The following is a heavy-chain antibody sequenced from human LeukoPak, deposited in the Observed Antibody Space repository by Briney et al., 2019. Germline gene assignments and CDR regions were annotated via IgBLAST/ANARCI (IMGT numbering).Heavy chain of an antibody. V-gene: IGHV3-7*01. Sequence: GGSLRLSCAASGFTFSSYWMSWVRQAPGKGLEWVANIKQDGSEKYYVDSVKGRFTISRDNAKNSLYLQMNSLRAEDTAVYYCARDHSPGYYYYYYYMDVWGKGTTVTVSS. CDR1: GFTFSSYW. CDR3: ARDHSPGYYYYYYYMDV. D-gene: IGHD6-25*01. CDR2: IKQDGSEK. J-gene: IGHJ6*03.